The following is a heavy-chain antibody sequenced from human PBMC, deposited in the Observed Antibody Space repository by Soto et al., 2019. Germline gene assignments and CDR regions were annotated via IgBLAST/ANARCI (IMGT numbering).Heavy chain of an antibody. Sequence: GGSLRLSCAASGFTVSSNYMSWVRQAPGKGLEWVSVIYSGGSTYYADSVKGRFTISRDNSKNTLYLQMNSLRAEDTAVYYFAKDYGDNTLDYWGQGTLVTVSS. D-gene: IGHD4-17*01. CDR1: GFTVSSNY. J-gene: IGHJ4*02. V-gene: IGHV3-53*01. CDR2: IYSGGST. CDR3: AKDYGDNTLDY.